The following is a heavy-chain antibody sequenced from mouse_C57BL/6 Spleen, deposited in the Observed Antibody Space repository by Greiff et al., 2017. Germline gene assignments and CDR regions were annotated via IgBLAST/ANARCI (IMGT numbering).Heavy chain of an antibody. CDR1: GYTFTSYW. D-gene: IGHD2-3*01. V-gene: IGHV1-55*01. CDR2: IYPGSGST. CDR3: ARYDLYYFDY. Sequence: QVQLQQPGPELVKPGASVKMSCKAPGYTFTSYWFTWVKQRPGQGLEWIGGIYPGSGSTNYNEKFKSKATLTVDTSSSTADMQHSSLTSEDSAVYYCARYDLYYFDYWGQGTTLTVSS. J-gene: IGHJ2*01.